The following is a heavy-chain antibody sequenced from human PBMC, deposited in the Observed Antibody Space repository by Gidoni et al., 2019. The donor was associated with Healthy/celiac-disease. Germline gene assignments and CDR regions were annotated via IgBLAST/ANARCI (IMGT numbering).Heavy chain of an antibody. Sequence: QVQLQQWGAGLLKPSETLSLTCAVYGGSFSGYYWSWIRQPPGKGLEWIGEINHSGSTNYNPSLKSRVTISVDTSKNQFSLKLSSVTAADTAVYYCARVAHYYDSSGYYSYWGQGTLVTVSS. J-gene: IGHJ4*02. V-gene: IGHV4-34*01. CDR2: INHSGST. CDR3: ARVAHYYDSSGYYSY. CDR1: GGSFSGYY. D-gene: IGHD3-22*01.